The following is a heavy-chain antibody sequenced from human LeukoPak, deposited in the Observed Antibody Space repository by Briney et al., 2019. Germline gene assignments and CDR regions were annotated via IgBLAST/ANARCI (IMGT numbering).Heavy chain of an antibody. CDR1: GYTFSRYA. D-gene: IGHD3-10*01. J-gene: IGHJ3*02. CDR2: ICGRGGST. V-gene: IGHV3-23*01. CDR3: AKDQLLWFGDSAWHDAFDI. Sequence: GGSLRLSRAASGYTFSRYAMSWVPQAPGKGLEGVSAICGRGGSTYYADSLKGRFTISRDNSKNTVYLQMNSLRAEDTAVYYCAKDQLLWFGDSAWHDAFDIWGQGTMVTVSS.